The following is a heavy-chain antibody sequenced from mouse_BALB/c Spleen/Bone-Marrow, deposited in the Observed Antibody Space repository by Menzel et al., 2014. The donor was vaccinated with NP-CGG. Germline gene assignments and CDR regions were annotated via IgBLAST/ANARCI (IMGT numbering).Heavy chain of an antibody. J-gene: IGHJ3*01. D-gene: IGHD1-1*01. V-gene: IGHV5-2*01. Sequence: EVKLVESGGGLVQPGESLKLSCESNEYDFPSHDMSWVRKTPEKRLELVAAINSDGGSTYYPDTMERRFIISRDNSKKTLYLQMSSLRSEDTAFYYCARHGDYYGSSLFAYWGQGTLVTVSA. CDR1: EYDFPSHD. CDR2: INSDGGST. CDR3: ARHGDYYGSSLFAY.